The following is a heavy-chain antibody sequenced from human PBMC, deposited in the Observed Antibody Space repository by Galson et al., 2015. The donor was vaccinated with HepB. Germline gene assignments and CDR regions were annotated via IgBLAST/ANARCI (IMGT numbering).Heavy chain of an antibody. J-gene: IGHJ5*02. CDR2: IGIAGET. V-gene: IGHV3-13*01. Sequence: SLRLSCAAAGFTLSSFDMHRVRQTTGTGLEWVASIGIAGETFYSGSLKGRFTISRDNARNSFHLQMNSLRAGDTAVYYCARAIAGATWFDPWGQGTLVTVSS. CDR1: GFTLSSFD. CDR3: ARAIAGATWFDP. D-gene: IGHD4/OR15-4a*01.